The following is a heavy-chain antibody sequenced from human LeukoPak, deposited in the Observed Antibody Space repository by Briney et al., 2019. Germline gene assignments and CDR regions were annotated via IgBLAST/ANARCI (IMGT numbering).Heavy chain of an antibody. CDR2: IKQDETEK. CDR1: GFTFSSYW. Sequence: PGGSLRLSCAASGFTFSSYWMSWVRQAPGKGLEWVANIKQDETEKNYVDSVKGRFTISRDNAKNSLYLQMNSLRAEGTAVYYCAREGVRAARDYWGQGTLVTVSS. CDR3: AREGVRAARDY. J-gene: IGHJ4*02. V-gene: IGHV3-7*01. D-gene: IGHD6-6*01.